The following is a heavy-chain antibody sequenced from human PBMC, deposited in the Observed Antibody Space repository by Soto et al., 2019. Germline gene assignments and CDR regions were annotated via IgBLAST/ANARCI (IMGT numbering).Heavy chain of an antibody. D-gene: IGHD3-22*01. CDR2: IIPIFGTA. CDR3: AGLNYYDSSGYSGYFDY. Sequence: SVKVSCKASGYTFTSYAISWVRQAPGQGLEWMGGIIPIFGTANYAQKFQGRVTITADESTSTAYMELSSLRSEDTAVYYCAGLNYYDSSGYSGYFDYWGQGTLVTVSS. V-gene: IGHV1-69*13. J-gene: IGHJ4*02. CDR1: GYTFTSYA.